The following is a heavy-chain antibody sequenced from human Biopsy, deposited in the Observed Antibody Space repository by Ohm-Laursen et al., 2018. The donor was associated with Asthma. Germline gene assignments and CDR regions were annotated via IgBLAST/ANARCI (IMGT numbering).Heavy chain of an antibody. Sequence: SLRLSCAASGFSYSNFAIHWVRQAPGKGLKWVGVISKDASTQDYADSVKGRFTMARDNSKNTLDLQMNSLREEDTAVYYCVRDGTDDAFDIWGQGTVVSVSS. CDR3: VRDGTDDAFDI. CDR1: GFSYSNFA. CDR2: ISKDASTQ. D-gene: IGHD1-1*01. V-gene: IGHV3-30*01. J-gene: IGHJ3*02.